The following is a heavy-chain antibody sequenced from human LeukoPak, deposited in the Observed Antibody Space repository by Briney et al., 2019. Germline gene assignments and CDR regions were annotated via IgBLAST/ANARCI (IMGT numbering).Heavy chain of an antibody. V-gene: IGHV3-9*01. CDR2: ISWNSGSI. D-gene: IGHD5-18*01. CDR1: GFSFDEYA. CDR3: AKVVGYSYGYIDY. J-gene: IGHJ4*02. Sequence: GGSLRLSCAASGFSFDEYAMHWVRQAPGKGLEWVSGISWNSGSIGYADSVKGRFTISRDNAKNSLYLQMNSLRAEDTALYYCAKVVGYSYGYIDYWGQGTLVTVSS.